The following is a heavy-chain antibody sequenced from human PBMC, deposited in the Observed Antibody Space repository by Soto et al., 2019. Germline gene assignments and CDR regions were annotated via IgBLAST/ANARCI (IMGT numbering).Heavy chain of an antibody. CDR2: IDSSGEK. J-gene: IGHJ5*02. Sequence: QVTLKESGPVLVKPTETLTLRCTVSGLSITDSEMGVSWIRQPPGQPLEWLAHIDSSGEKSYRTFLKSRLAISKDTSKSQIVLTMTNMDPAYTATYYCARRHLAVAVSPWFDPWGQGIPVTVYS. V-gene: IGHV2-26*01. D-gene: IGHD6-19*01. CDR1: GLSITDSEMG. CDR3: ARRHLAVAVSPWFDP.